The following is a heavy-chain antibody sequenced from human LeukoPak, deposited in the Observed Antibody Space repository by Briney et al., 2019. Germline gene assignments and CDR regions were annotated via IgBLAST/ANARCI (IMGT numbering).Heavy chain of an antibody. D-gene: IGHD6-19*01. CDR2: IYYTGST. CDR1: GGSITSSRHY. J-gene: IGHJ4*02. V-gene: IGHV4-39*01. CDR3: ARMLDSSGWFDY. Sequence: SETLSLTCTVSGGSITSSRHYWGWIRQPPGKGLEWIGNIYYTGSTYYNPSLKSRVTISVDTSNNQSSLKVSSVTAADTAVYHCARMLDSSGWFDYWGQGTLVTVSS.